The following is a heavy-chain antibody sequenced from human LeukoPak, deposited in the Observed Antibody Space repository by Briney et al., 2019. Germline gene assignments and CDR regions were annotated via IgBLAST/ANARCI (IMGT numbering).Heavy chain of an antibody. D-gene: IGHD6-6*01. Sequence: PSETLSLTCTVSGGSMNQYYWSWIRQPAGKGLEWIGRIYSTGTTYYKPSLKSRVTMSVDTSHNQFFLKLNSVTAADTAVYYCARDVGARLPGYWGQGTLVTVSS. CDR1: GGSMNQYY. CDR2: IYSTGTT. CDR3: ARDVGARLPGY. V-gene: IGHV4-4*07. J-gene: IGHJ4*02.